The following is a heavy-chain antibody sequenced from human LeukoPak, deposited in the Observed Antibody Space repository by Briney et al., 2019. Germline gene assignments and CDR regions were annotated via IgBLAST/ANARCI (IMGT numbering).Heavy chain of an antibody. Sequence: PSETLSLTCTVSGGSISSYYWSWIRQPPGKGLEWIGYIYYSVSTNYNPSLKSRVTMSIDRSKNQFSLKLSSVTAADTALYYCARVVTPDYFDHWGQGTLVTVSS. CDR1: GGSISSYY. CDR3: ARVVTPDYFDH. CDR2: IYYSVST. D-gene: IGHD4-23*01. V-gene: IGHV4-59*12. J-gene: IGHJ4*02.